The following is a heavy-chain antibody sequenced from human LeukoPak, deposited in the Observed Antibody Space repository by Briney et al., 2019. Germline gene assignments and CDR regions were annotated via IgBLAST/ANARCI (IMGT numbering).Heavy chain of an antibody. J-gene: IGHJ6*02. D-gene: IGHD6-13*01. CDR2: ISSSSSTI. CDR1: GFTFSSYS. Sequence: PGGSLRLSCAASGFTFSSYSMNWVRQAPGKGLEWVSYISSSSSTIYYADSVKGRFTISRDNAKNSLYLQMNSLRAEDTAVYYCARVGACTSSWYPYYYYGMDVWGQGTTVTVSS. V-gene: IGHV3-48*04. CDR3: ARVGACTSSWYPYYYYGMDV.